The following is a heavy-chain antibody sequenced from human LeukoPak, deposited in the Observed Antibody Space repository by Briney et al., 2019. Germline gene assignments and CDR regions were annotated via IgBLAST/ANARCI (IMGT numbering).Heavy chain of an antibody. Sequence: GGSLRLSCAASGLSFSTFAMSWVRQGPARGLEWVSSIRGNGETFNADSVKGRFTLYSDTSRNTVYLQLNNLRVDDTAIYYCARASWVSSTDAVRWGQGTLVTVSS. CDR2: IRGNGET. CDR3: ARASWVSSTDAVR. V-gene: IGHV3-23*01. D-gene: IGHD3-16*01. J-gene: IGHJ4*02. CDR1: GLSFSTFA.